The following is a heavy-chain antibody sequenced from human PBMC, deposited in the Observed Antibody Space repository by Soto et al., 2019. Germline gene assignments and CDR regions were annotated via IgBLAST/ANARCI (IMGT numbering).Heavy chain of an antibody. CDR2: IFSNDEK. D-gene: IGHD6-6*01. CDR1: GFSLSNARMG. V-gene: IGHV2-26*01. J-gene: IGHJ6*02. Sequence: QVTLKESGPVLVKPTETLTLTCTVSGFSLSNARMGVSWIRQPPGKALEWLAHIFSNDEKSYSTSLKSRLTIYKDTAKSQVVLTMTNMDPVDTATYYCARIREYSSSWYYYYYYGMDVWGQGTTVTVSS. CDR3: ARIREYSSSWYYYYYYGMDV.